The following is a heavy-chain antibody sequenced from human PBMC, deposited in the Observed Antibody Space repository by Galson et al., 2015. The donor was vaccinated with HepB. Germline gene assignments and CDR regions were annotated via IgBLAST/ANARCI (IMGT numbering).Heavy chain of an antibody. J-gene: IGHJ4*02. Sequence: SVKVSCKASGGTFSSYTISWVRQAPGQGLEWMGRIIPILGIANHAQKFQGRVTITADKSTSTAYMELSSLRSEDTAVYFCASLSESDDSSGYDWYYFDYWGQGTLVTVSS. CDR1: GGTFSSYT. CDR2: IIPILGIA. V-gene: IGHV1-69*02. D-gene: IGHD3-22*01. CDR3: ASLSESDDSSGYDWYYFDY.